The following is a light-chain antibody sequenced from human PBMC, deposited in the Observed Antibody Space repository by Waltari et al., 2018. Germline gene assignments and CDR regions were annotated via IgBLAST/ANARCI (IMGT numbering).Light chain of an antibody. Sequence: QSALTQPASVSGSPGQSITISCTGTSSDVGSYNLVSWYQQHPGKAPKLMIYEGSKRPSVVSNRFSGSKSGNTASLTISGLHAEDEADYYCCSYAGSHVVFGGGTKLTVL. CDR1: SSDVGSYNL. J-gene: IGLJ2*01. CDR2: EGS. V-gene: IGLV2-23*01. CDR3: CSYAGSHVV.